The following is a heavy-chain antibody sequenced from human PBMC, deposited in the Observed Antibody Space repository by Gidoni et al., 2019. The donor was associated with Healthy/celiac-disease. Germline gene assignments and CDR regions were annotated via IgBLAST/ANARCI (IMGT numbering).Heavy chain of an antibody. D-gene: IGHD2-15*01. CDR1: GSTFTGSY. CDR3: ARVSSICSGGSCYSVAFDI. CDR2: INPNSGGT. Sequence: QVQLVQSGAEVKKPGASLRFPSKASGSTFTGSYIHWVRQAPGQGLEWMGWINPNSGGTNYAQKFQGWVTMTRDTSISTAYMELSRLRSDDTAVYYCARVSSICSGGSCYSVAFDIWGQGTMVTVSS. V-gene: IGHV1-2*04. J-gene: IGHJ3*02.